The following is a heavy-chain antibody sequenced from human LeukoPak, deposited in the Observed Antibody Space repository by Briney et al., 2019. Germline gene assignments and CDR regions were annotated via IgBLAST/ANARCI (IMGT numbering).Heavy chain of an antibody. Sequence: GGSLRLSCAASGFTFSSCSMNWVRQAPGKGLEWVSSISSSSSYIYYADSVKGRFTISRDNAKNSLYLQMNSLRAEDTAVYYCATPLVGATGYWGQGTLVTVSS. D-gene: IGHD1-26*01. CDR1: GFTFSSCS. CDR3: ATPLVGATGY. J-gene: IGHJ4*02. V-gene: IGHV3-21*01. CDR2: ISSSSSYI.